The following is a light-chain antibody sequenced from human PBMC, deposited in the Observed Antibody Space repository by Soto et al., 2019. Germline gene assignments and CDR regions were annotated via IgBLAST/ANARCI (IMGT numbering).Light chain of an antibody. CDR1: SSDVGGYNY. CDR2: DVS. J-gene: IGLJ3*02. CDR3: SSYTSSSTPYWV. Sequence: SALTQPASVSGSPGQSITISCTGTSSDVGGYNYVSWYQQHPGKAPKLMIYDVSNRPSGVSNRFSGSKSGNTASLTISGLQAEDEADYYCSSYTSSSTPYWVFGGGTQLTVL. V-gene: IGLV2-14*01.